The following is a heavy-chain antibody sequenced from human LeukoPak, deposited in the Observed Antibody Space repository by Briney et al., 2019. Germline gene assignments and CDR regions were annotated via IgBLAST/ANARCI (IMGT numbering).Heavy chain of an antibody. J-gene: IGHJ5*02. V-gene: IGHV3-21*01. CDR1: GFTFSSYS. D-gene: IGHD5-12*01. Sequence: GGSLRLSCAASGFTFSSYSMNWVRQAPGKGLEWVSSISSISSYIYYAASVTGRFTISRDNAKNSLYLQMNSLRAEDTAVYYCARDSLIVDTSKFDPWGQGTLVTVSS. CDR3: ARDSLIVDTSKFDP. CDR2: ISSISSYI.